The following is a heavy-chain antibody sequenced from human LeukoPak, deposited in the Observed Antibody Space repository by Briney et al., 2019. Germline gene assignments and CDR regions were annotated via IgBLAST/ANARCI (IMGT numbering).Heavy chain of an antibody. Sequence: ASVKVSCTASGYTFSSYDIHWVRQAPGQRLEWMGRINAGNGDTKYSEKFQGKVTITRDTPASTDYMELSSLRSEDTAVYYCARAQLGSHRPGDYWGQGTLVTVSS. D-gene: IGHD3-16*01. J-gene: IGHJ4*02. V-gene: IGHV1-3*01. CDR2: INAGNGDT. CDR3: ARAQLGSHRPGDY. CDR1: GYTFSSYD.